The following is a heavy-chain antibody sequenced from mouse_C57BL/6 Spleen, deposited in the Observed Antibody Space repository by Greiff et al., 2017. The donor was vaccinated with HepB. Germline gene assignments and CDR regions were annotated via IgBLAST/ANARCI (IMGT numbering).Heavy chain of an antibody. CDR1: GYTFTSYW. V-gene: IGHV1-55*01. CDR2: IYPGSGST. J-gene: IGHJ2*01. Sequence: QVQLQQPGAELVKPGASVKMSCKASGYTFTSYWITWVKQRPGQGLEWIGDIYPGSGSTNYNEKFKSKATLTVDTSSSTAYMQLSSLTSEDSAVYYCAIIYYYGSSYYYFDYWGQGTTLTVSS. D-gene: IGHD1-1*01. CDR3: AIIYYYGSSYYYFDY.